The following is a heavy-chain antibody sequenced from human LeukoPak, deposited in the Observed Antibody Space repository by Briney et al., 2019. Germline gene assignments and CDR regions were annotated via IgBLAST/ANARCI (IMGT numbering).Heavy chain of an antibody. CDR2: IIPIFGTA. CDR1: GGTFSSYA. CDR3: ARVTVVRGVIRDY. V-gene: IGHV1-69*05. Sequence: SVKVSCKASGGTFSSYAISWVRQAPGQGLEWMGGIIPIFGTANYAQKFQGRVTITTDESTSTAYMELSSLRSEGTAVYYCARVTVVRGVIRDYWGQGTLVTVSS. D-gene: IGHD3-10*01. J-gene: IGHJ4*02.